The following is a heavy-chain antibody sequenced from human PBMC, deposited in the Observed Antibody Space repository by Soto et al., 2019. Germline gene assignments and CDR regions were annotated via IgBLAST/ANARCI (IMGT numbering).Heavy chain of an antibody. V-gene: IGHV3-74*01. J-gene: IGHJ4*02. CDR1: GFSFSSYW. D-gene: IGHD5-12*01. CDR2: MYSEGGTT. CDR3: VRGNSGYGNFDS. Sequence: EVQLVESGGGLVGTGGSLRLSCAASGFSFSSYWMHWVRQAPGKGLVWVSRMYSEGGTTYYADSVRGRFTISRDNAKNILYLQMNSLGDEDTAVYYCVRGNSGYGNFDSWGQGTLVTVSS.